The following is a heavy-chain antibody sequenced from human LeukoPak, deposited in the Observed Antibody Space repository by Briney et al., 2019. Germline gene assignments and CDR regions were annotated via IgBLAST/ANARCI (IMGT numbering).Heavy chain of an antibody. D-gene: IGHD2-2*01. CDR3: ARVSWAGSYCSSTSCPGGAFDI. V-gene: IGHV3-30-3*01. CDR1: GFTFSSYA. Sequence: PGRSLRLSCAASGFTFSSYAMHWVRQAPGKGLEWVAVISYDGSNKYYADSVKGRFTISRDNSKNTLYLQMNSLRAEDTAVYYCARVSWAGSYCSSTSCPGGAFDIWGQGTMVTVSS. J-gene: IGHJ3*02. CDR2: ISYDGSNK.